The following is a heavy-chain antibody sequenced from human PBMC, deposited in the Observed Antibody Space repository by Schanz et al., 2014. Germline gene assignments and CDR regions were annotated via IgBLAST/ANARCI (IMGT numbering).Heavy chain of an antibody. CDR3: GRDYSGGALDY. D-gene: IGHD6-19*01. Sequence: QVQLVESGGGVVQPGRSLRLSCAASGFTFSNFAMHWVRQAPGKGREWVTIISHDGSIQYGADSVKGRFTLSRDNSKNTMDLQMNSLRPEDTAVYYCGRDYSGGALDYWGQGTLVTVSS. J-gene: IGHJ4*02. V-gene: IGHV3-30*04. CDR1: GFTFSNFA. CDR2: ISHDGSIQ.